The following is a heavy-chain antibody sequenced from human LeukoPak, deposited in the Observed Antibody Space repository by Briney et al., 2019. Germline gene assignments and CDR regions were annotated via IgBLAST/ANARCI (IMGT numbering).Heavy chain of an antibody. J-gene: IGHJ3*02. CDR1: GFTFSSYA. CDR3: AKADGVYGDYVAFDI. V-gene: IGHV3-23*01. D-gene: IGHD4-17*01. Sequence: GESLRLFCAASGFTFSSYAMSWVRQAPGKGVEGVSDISGSGGSTYYADSVKGRFTISRDNTKNTLYLQMNSLRAEDTAVYYCAKADGVYGDYVAFDIWGQGTMVTVSS. CDR2: ISGSGGST.